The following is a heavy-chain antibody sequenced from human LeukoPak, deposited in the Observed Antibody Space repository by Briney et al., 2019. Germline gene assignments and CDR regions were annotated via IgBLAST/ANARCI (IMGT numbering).Heavy chain of an antibody. Sequence: ASVNVSCQASGCTFNSYAISWVRQPPGQGLEWMGEIIPIFGTTNYAQKFQGRVTITADESTSTAYMELSRLRSEDTAVYYCAREVENWFDPWGQGILATVSS. CDR2: IIPIFGTT. J-gene: IGHJ5*02. CDR1: GCTFNSYA. V-gene: IGHV1-69*13. CDR3: AREVENWFDP.